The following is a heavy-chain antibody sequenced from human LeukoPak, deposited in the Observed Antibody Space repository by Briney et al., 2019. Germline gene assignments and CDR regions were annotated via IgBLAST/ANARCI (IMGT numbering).Heavy chain of an antibody. CDR1: GFTVSNTY. CDR2: IYSGGIT. J-gene: IGHJ6*02. D-gene: IGHD6-19*01. Sequence: PGGSLRLSCAASGFTVSNTYMSWVRQTPGGGLECVSPIYSGGITYYADSVKGRFTISRDNSKNTLSLQMTSLRDEDTAVYYCARNNLQQWRYGMDVWGQGTTVTVSS. V-gene: IGHV3-53*01. CDR3: ARNNLQQWRYGMDV.